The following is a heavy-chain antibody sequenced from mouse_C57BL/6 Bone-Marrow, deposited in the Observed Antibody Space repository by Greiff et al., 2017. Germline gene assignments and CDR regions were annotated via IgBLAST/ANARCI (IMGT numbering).Heavy chain of an antibody. Sequence: QVQLKESGPGILQSSQTLSLTCSFSGLSLSTSGMGVSWIRQPSGKGLEWLAHIYWDDDKRYNPSLKSRLTISKDTSRNQVFLNITSVDTAETATYDCARIITTVENYAMDYWGQGTSVTVTA. J-gene: IGHJ4*01. D-gene: IGHD1-1*01. CDR2: IYWDDDK. CDR3: ARIITTVENYAMDY. CDR1: GLSLSTSGMG. V-gene: IGHV8-12*01.